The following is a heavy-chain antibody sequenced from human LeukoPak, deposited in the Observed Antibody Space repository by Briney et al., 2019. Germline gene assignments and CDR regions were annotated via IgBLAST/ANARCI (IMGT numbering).Heavy chain of an antibody. D-gene: IGHD6-13*01. CDR3: ARTPYSSSTHYFDY. CDR2: INHSGST. CDR1: GGSFSAYY. J-gene: IGHJ4*02. Sequence: SETLSLTCAVFGGSFSAYYWSWIRQPPGKGLEWIGEINHSGSTNYNPSLKSRVTISVDTSKNQFSLKVSSVIAADTAVYYCARTPYSSSTHYFDYWGQGTLVTVSS. V-gene: IGHV4-34*01.